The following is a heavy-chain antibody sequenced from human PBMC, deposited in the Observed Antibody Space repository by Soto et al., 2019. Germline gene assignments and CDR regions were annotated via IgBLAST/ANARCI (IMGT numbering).Heavy chain of an antibody. CDR2: IYYSGST. J-gene: IGHJ6*03. CDR1: GGSISSYY. D-gene: IGHD3-3*01. V-gene: IGHV4-59*08. CDR3: ARHLAVFGVVRSSYYYYMDV. Sequence: PSETLSLTCTVSGGSISSYYWSWIRQPPGKGLEWIGCIYYSGSTNYNPSLKSRVTISVDTSKNQFSLKLSSVTAADTAVYYCARHLAVFGVVRSSYYYYMDVWGKGTTVTVSS.